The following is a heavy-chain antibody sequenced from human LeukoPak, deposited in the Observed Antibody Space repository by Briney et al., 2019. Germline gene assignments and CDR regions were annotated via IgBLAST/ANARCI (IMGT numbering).Heavy chain of an antibody. CDR1: AFTFCSYA. D-gene: IGHD3-22*01. CDR3: AKSPNSYDSSGLDY. V-gene: IGHV3-23*01. Sequence: GGALRLSCAASAFTFCSYAMSWGRHALGKGLEWVSGISGRDRRTAYADSVKARFIISRDTSKNTLYLQMNSLRAEDTAVYYCAKSPNSYDSSGLDYWGQGTLVTVSS. J-gene: IGHJ4*02. CDR2: ISGRDRRT.